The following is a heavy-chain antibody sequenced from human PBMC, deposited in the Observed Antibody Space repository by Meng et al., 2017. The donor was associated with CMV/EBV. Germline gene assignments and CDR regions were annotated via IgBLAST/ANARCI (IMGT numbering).Heavy chain of an antibody. Sequence: SETLSLTCAVYGGSFSGYYWSWIRQPPGKGLEGIGSIYYSGSTYYNPSLKSRVTISVDTSKNQFSLKLSSVPAADTAVYYCARHEGPYCSSTSCPSFPWDYYYYGMDVWAKGPRSPSP. CDR1: GGSFSGYY. CDR2: IYYSGST. V-gene: IGHV4-34*01. D-gene: IGHD2-2*01. J-gene: IGHJ6*02. CDR3: ARHEGPYCSSTSCPSFPWDYYYYGMDV.